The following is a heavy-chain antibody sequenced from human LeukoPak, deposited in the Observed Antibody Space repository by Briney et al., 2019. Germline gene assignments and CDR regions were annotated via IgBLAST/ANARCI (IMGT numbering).Heavy chain of an antibody. D-gene: IGHD1-26*01. CDR1: GFTFSGSA. CDR2: IRSKANSYAT. J-gene: IGHJ4*02. V-gene: IGHV3-73*01. CDR3: TTSPFHGGSSNYFDY. Sequence: GGSLRLSCAASGFTFSGSAMHWVRQASGKGLEWVGRIRSKANSYATAYAASVKGRFTISRDDSKNTAYLQMNSLKTEDTAVYYCTTSPFHGGSSNYFDYWGQGTLVTVSS.